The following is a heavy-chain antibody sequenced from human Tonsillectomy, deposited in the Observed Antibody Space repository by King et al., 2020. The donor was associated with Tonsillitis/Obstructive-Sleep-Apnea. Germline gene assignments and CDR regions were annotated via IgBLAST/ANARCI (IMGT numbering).Heavy chain of an antibody. CDR3: TEAFEGYFDY. J-gene: IGHJ4*02. Sequence: VQLVESGGGLVKPGGSLRLSCAASGFTFSNAWMSWVRQAPGKGLEWGGRIKSKTDGGTKDYAAPVKGRFTISRDDSKNTQYLQMNSLKTEDTAVYYCTEAFEGYFDYWGQGTLVTVSS. D-gene: IGHD3-9*01. V-gene: IGHV3-15*01. CDR2: IKSKTDGGTK. CDR1: GFTFSNAW.